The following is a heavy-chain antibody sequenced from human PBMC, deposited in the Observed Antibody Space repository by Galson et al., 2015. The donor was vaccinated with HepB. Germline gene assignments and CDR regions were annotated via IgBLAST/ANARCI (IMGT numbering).Heavy chain of an antibody. J-gene: IGHJ6*03. V-gene: IGHV3-74*01. CDR1: GFTFSSYW. Sequence: SLRLSCAASGFTFSSYWMHWVRQAPGKGLVWVSRINSDGSSTSYADSVKGRFTISRDNAKNTLYLQMNSLRAEDTAVYYCARGVGPYDFWSGYYRPYYYYMDVWGKGTTVTVSS. CDR2: INSDGSST. D-gene: IGHD3-3*01. CDR3: ARGVGPYDFWSGYYRPYYYYMDV.